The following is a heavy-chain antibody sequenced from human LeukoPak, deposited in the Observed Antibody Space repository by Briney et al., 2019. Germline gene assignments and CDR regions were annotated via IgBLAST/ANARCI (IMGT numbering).Heavy chain of an antibody. D-gene: IGHD3-10*02. V-gene: IGHV3-30*04. CDR1: GFIFSNYA. J-gene: IGHJ6*04. Sequence: GGSLRLSCAASGFIFSNYAMHWVRQAPGKGLEWVAGISYDGGHKYYADSVKGRFTISRDTSKNTLYLQMNSLRAEDTAVYYCAELGITMIGGVWGKGTTVTISS. CDR2: ISYDGGHK. CDR3: AELGITMIGGV.